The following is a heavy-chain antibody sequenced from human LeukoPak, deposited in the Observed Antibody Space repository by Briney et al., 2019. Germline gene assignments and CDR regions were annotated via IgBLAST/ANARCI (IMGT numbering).Heavy chain of an antibody. CDR2: IYSGGST. CDR1: GFTVSSNY. D-gene: IGHD6-19*01. Sequence: GGSLRLSCAASGFTVSSNYMSWVRQAPGKGLEWVSVIYSGGSTYCADSVKGRFTISRDNSKNTLYLQMNSLRAEDTAVYYCARVSSGWLYYFDYWGQGTLVTVSS. J-gene: IGHJ4*02. V-gene: IGHV3-53*01. CDR3: ARVSSGWLYYFDY.